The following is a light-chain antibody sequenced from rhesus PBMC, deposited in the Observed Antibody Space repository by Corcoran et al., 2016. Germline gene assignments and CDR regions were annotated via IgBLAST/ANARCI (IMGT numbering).Light chain of an antibody. CDR2: GAS. V-gene: IGKV3-10*01. CDR3: CQHGSGYG. Sequence: QVILTQSPATLSLSPGERATLSCRARQSVSSYLAWYQQKLGQAPRLLIYGASSRATGIPDRFSGSGSGTDFTLTISSLEPEDVGVYHCCQHGSGYGFGQGTKVEI. J-gene: IGKJ2*01. CDR1: QSVSSY.